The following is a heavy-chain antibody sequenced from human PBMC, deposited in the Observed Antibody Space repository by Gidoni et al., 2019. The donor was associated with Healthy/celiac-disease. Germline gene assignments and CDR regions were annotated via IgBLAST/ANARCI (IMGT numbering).Heavy chain of an antibody. J-gene: IGHJ6*02. V-gene: IGHV4-31*03. D-gene: IGHD3-3*01. CDR2: IYYSGNT. CDR1: GGSISSGGYY. CDR3: ARVNYDFWSGYPGVLDV. Sequence: QVQLQESGPGLVKPSQTLSLTCTVSGGSISSGGYYGSWIRQHPGKGLELIGYIYYSGNTYYNPSLKSRVTISVDTSKNQFSLKLSSVTAADTAVYYCARVNYDFWSGYPGVLDVWGQGTTVTVSS.